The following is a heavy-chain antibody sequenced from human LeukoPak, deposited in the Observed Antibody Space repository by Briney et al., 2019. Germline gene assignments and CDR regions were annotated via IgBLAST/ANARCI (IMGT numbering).Heavy chain of an antibody. CDR3: AVGHYYHSSGYLFDS. CDR1: GETFSGYY. CDR2: INHSGDT. D-gene: IGHD3-22*01. Sequence: PSETLSLTCAVYGETFSGYYWTWVRQSPRKGLEWIGEINHSGDTRYNPSLKSRITISVDTSKNQFSLKLSSVTAADTAVYYCAVGHYYHSSGYLFDSWGQGTLVTVSS. V-gene: IGHV4-34*08. J-gene: IGHJ4*02.